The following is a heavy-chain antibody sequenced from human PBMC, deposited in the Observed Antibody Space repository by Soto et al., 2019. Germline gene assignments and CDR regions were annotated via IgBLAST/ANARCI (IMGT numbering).Heavy chain of an antibody. CDR3: ARLRTVTMDYFDY. CDR2: IYYSGST. Sequence: QLQLQESGPGLVKPSETLSLTCTVSGGSISSSSYYWGWIRQPPGKGLEWIGSIYYSGSTYYNPSLKSRVTISVDTSKNQFSLKLSSVTAADTAVYYCARLRTVTMDYFDYGGQGTLVTVSS. CDR1: GGSISSSSYY. D-gene: IGHD4-17*01. J-gene: IGHJ4*02. V-gene: IGHV4-39*01.